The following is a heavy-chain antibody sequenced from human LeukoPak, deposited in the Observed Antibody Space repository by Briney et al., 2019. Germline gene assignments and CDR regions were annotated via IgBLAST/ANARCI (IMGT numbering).Heavy chain of an antibody. D-gene: IGHD2-15*01. CDR2: ISSSSSYI. V-gene: IGHV3-21*01. J-gene: IGHJ3*02. CDR1: GFTFSSYS. CDR3: ARDQDIVVVVAAQGAFDI. Sequence: PGGSLRLSCAASGFTFSSYSMNWVRQAPGKGLEWVSSISSSSSYIYYADSVKGRFTISRDNAKNSLYLQMNSPRAEDTAVYYCARDQDIVVVVAAQGAFDIWGQGTMVTVSS.